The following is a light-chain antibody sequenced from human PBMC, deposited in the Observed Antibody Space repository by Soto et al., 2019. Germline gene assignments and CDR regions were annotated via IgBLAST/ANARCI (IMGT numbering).Light chain of an antibody. J-gene: IGKJ4*01. CDR3: QHRSNWPLT. CDR1: QSVSSY. Sequence: EIVITQSPATLSLSPGERATLSCRASQSVSSYLAWYQQKPGQAPRLLIYDASNRATGIPARFSGSGYGTDFTLTISSLEPEDFAVYYCQHRSNWPLTFGGGTKVEIK. CDR2: DAS. V-gene: IGKV3-11*01.